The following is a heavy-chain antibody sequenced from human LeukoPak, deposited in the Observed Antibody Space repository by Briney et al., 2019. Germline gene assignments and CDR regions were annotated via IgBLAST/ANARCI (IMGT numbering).Heavy chain of an antibody. CDR3: ARVVDSGPTPHNVFDI. CDR1: GFTFSSYW. J-gene: IGHJ3*02. Sequence: PGGSLRLSCAASGFTFSSYWMNWVRQAPGKGPAWVSRINSDGSSTGHADSVQGRFTISRDNAKNTLYLQMNSLSAEDTALYYCARVVDSGPTPHNVFDIRGQGTMVTVSS. CDR2: INSDGSST. D-gene: IGHD3-10*01. V-gene: IGHV3-74*01.